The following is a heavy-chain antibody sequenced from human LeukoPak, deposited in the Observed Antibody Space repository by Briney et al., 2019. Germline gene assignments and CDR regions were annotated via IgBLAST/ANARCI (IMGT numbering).Heavy chain of an antibody. D-gene: IGHD3-10*01. Sequence: PGGSLRLSCAASGFSFSSFSMNWVRQAPGKGLEWVSYISGGSSFTYYVDSVKGRFTISRDNAKNTLYLQMNSLRAEDTAVYYCARDTYYHGSGSYYTDYWGQGTLVTVSS. CDR2: ISGGSSFT. CDR3: ARDTYYHGSGSYYTDY. CDR1: GFSFSSFS. V-gene: IGHV3-21*01. J-gene: IGHJ4*02.